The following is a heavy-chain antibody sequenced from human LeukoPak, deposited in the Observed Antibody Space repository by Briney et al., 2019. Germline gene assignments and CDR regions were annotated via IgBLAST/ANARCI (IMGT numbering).Heavy chain of an antibody. V-gene: IGHV3-21*01. CDR2: ISSSSSYI. CDR3: ARYGSGSYGNDAFDI. D-gene: IGHD3-10*01. J-gene: IGHJ3*02. Sequence: AGGSLRLSCAASGFTFSSYSMNWVRQAPGKGLEWVSSISSSSSYIYYADSVKGRFTISRDNAKNSLYLQMNSLRAEDTAVYYCARYGSGSYGNDAFDIWGQGTMVTVSS. CDR1: GFTFSSYS.